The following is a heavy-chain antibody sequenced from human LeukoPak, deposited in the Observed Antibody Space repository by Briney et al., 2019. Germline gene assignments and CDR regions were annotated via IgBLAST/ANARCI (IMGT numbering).Heavy chain of an antibody. CDR2: ISAYNGNT. CDR3: ARVRDYGGIGEDY. D-gene: IGHD3-16*01. V-gene: IGHV1-18*01. CDR1: GYTFTNYG. Sequence: ASVKVSCKASGYTFTNYGISWVRQAPGQGLECMGWISAYNGNTNYAQRFQRRVTMTTDTSTSTAYMELRSLRSDDTAVYYCARVRDYGGIGEDYWGQGTLVTVSS. J-gene: IGHJ4*02.